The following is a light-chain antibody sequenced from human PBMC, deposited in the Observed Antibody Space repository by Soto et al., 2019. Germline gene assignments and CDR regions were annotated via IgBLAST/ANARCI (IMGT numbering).Light chain of an antibody. Sequence: EIVLTQSPSTLSLSPGERDTLSCRASQSISSYLAWYQQKPGQAPRLLIYDASNMATGIPARFSSSGSGTAFTLTIRSLEPEDFAGYYCQQRRNLHQGVTFGGGTKVEIK. CDR1: QSISSY. CDR2: DAS. V-gene: IGKV3-11*01. CDR3: QQRRNLHQGVT. J-gene: IGKJ4*02.